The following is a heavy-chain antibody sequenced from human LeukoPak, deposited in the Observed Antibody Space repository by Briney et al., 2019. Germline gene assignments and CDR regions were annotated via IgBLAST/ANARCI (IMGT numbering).Heavy chain of an antibody. D-gene: IGHD3-22*01. J-gene: IGHJ5*02. CDR3: ARDQYYYDSSGLTS. CDR1: GGSISSYY. CDR2: IYYSGST. Sequence: SETLSLTCTVSGGSISSYYWSWLRQPPGKGLEWIGYIYYSGSTNYNPSLKSRVTISVDTSKNQFSLKLSSVTAADTAVYYCARDQYYYDSSGLTSWGQGTLVTVSS. V-gene: IGHV4-59*01.